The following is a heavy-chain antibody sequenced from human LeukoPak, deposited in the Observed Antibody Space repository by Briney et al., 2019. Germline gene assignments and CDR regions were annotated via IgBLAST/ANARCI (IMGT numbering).Heavy chain of an antibody. CDR3: ARQIAVVEPTDPNWFDS. Sequence: SETLSLTCSVSGDSISTTTFYWGWIRQSPGKGLEWIGSIFYSGTTYYTPSLKSRVTLSLDTSKNQFSLRLTSVTAADTAVYFCARQIAVVEPTDPNWFDSWGQGILVTVSS. J-gene: IGHJ5*01. D-gene: IGHD2-21*01. CDR1: GDSISTTTFY. V-gene: IGHV4-39*07. CDR2: IFYSGTT.